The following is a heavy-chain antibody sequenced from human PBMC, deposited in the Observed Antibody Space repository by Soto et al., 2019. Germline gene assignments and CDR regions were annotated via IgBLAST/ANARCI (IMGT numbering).Heavy chain of an antibody. CDR1: GFTFSSYA. J-gene: IGHJ4*02. CDR2: ISGNGGST. Sequence: EVQLLESGGGLVQPGGSLRLSCAASGFTFSSYAMSWVRQAPGKGLEWVSSISGNGGSTNYADSVKGRFTISRDNSKNTLYLQMNSLRAEDTARFYCAKDRGGYCTSTTCYGGGSFDYWGQGTLVTVSS. D-gene: IGHD2-2*01. CDR3: AKDRGGYCTSTTCYGGGSFDY. V-gene: IGHV3-23*01.